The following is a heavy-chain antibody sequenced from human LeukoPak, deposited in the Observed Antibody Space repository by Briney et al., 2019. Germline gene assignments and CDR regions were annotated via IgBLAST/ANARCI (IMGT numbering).Heavy chain of an antibody. J-gene: IGHJ4*02. CDR3: ARGRITAVAGYYFDY. D-gene: IGHD6-19*01. Sequence: SETLSLTCTVSGGSISSYYWSWIRQPPGKGLEWIGYLYYSGRTNYNPSLKSRVTISVDTSKNQFSLKLSSVTAADTAVYYCARGRITAVAGYYFDYWGQGTLVTVSS. V-gene: IGHV4-59*01. CDR2: LYYSGRT. CDR1: GGSISSYY.